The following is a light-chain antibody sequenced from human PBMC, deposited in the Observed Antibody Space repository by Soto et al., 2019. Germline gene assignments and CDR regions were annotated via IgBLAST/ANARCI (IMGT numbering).Light chain of an antibody. CDR1: SGHHDYI. V-gene: IGLV4-60*02. Sequence: QSVLTQSSSASASLGSSVKLTCTLSSGHHDYIIAWHQQQPGKDPRYVMKHERSGSYNQGSGVPDRFSGSSSGAARYLTISHLQFEYEADYYCETWNSHTHVLGGGNKLHVL. CDR2: HERSGSY. J-gene: IGLJ2*01. CDR3: ETWNSHTHV.